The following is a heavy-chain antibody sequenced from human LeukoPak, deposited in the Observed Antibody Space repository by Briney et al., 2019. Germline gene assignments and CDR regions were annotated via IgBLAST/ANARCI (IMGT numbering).Heavy chain of an antibody. Sequence: GSLRLSCVVSGFTFSNYGMHWVRQPPGKGLEWIGEVNLQGSTNYNPSLKSRVAISVDKSENHISLKLTSVTAADTAVYYCARGAPGGNDYGDYWGQGTLVTVSS. CDR1: GFTFSNYG. CDR2: VNLQGST. J-gene: IGHJ4*02. V-gene: IGHV4-34*01. CDR3: ARGAPGGNDYGDY.